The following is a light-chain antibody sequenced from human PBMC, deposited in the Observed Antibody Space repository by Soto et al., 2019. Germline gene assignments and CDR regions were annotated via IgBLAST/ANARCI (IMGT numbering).Light chain of an antibody. CDR1: ISDVGGYNF. Sequence: QSLLTQPPSSSGSPGQSVTISCTGTISDVGGYNFVSWYQQHPGKAPKFMIYEVSKRPSGVPDRFSGSKSGNTASLTVSGLQAEDEADYYCSSYAGGIKWVIGGGTKVTVL. J-gene: IGLJ3*02. CDR3: SSYAGGIKWV. CDR2: EVS. V-gene: IGLV2-8*01.